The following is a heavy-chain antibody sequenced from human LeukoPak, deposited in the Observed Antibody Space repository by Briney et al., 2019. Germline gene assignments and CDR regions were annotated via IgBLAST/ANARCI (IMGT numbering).Heavy chain of an antibody. Sequence: GGSLRLSCAASGFTFSTYAMSWVRQIPGKGLEWVSAISGSDDGTYYADSVKGRFTISRDNSKNTLYLQMNSLRAEDTAVYYCARQWLVHAFDIWGQGTMVTVSS. CDR1: GFTFSTYA. CDR3: ARQWLVHAFDI. V-gene: IGHV3-23*01. D-gene: IGHD6-19*01. J-gene: IGHJ3*02. CDR2: ISGSDDGT.